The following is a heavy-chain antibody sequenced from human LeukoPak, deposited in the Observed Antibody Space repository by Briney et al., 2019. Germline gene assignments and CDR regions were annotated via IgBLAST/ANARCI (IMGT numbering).Heavy chain of an antibody. V-gene: IGHV1-24*01. CDR3: ARGDYGSGSYLVY. CDR2: FDPEDGET. J-gene: IGHJ4*01. Sequence: ASLNVSFKDSGYTLTELSMHQVRQARGKGLDWMGGFDPEDGETIYAQKVQGRVTMTRNTSISTVYMELSSLRSEDTAVYYCARGDYGSGSYLVYWGQEPWSPSPQ. CDR1: GYTLTELS. D-gene: IGHD3-10*01.